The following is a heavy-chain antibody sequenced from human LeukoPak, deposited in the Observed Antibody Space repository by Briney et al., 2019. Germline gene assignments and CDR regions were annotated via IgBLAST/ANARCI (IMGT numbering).Heavy chain of an antibody. CDR3: ARGGWPHARVVDV. CDR1: GCTFSSYT. CDR2: FIPILGIA. J-gene: IGHJ6*02. Sequence: SVKVSCKASGCTFSSYTIRWVRQAPGQGLEWMGRFIPILGIANYAQKFQGRVTITADKSTSTAYMELSSLRSEDTAVYYCARGGWPHARVVDVWGQGTTVTVSS. V-gene: IGHV1-69*02. D-gene: IGHD2-15*01.